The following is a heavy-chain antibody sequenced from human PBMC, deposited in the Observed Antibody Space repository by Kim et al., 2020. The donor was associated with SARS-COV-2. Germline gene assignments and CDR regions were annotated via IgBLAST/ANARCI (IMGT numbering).Heavy chain of an antibody. CDR1: GFTFSNYA. J-gene: IGHJ6*02. V-gene: IGHV3-30*04. Sequence: GGSLRLSCAASGFTFSNYAMHWVRQAPVKGLEWVALISYDGRVDYYADSVKGRFTVSRDNSKNTLYLQMNSLRAEDTAVYHCARRNIVVVPAARRYYYGMDVWGQGTTVTVS. CDR2: ISYDGRVD. CDR3: ARRNIVVVPAARRYYYGMDV. D-gene: IGHD2-2*01.